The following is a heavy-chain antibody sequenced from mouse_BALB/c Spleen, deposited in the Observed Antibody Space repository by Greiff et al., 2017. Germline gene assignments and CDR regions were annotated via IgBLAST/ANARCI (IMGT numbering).Heavy chain of an antibody. Sequence: EVKVVESGGGLVQPGGSRKLSCAASGFTFSDYGMAWVRQAPGKGPEWVAFISNLAYSIYYADTVTGRFTISRENAKNTLYPEMSSLRSEDTAMYYCARDGATATPWYFDVWGAGTTVTVSS. CDR1: GFTFSDYG. D-gene: IGHD1-2*01. V-gene: IGHV5-15*02. CDR3: ARDGATATPWYFDV. CDR2: ISNLAYSI. J-gene: IGHJ1*01.